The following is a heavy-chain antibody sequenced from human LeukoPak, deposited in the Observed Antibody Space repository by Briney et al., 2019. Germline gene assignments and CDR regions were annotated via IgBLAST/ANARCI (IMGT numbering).Heavy chain of an antibody. CDR3: AKDGRPDTYGIFDL. D-gene: IGHD1-1*01. Sequence: GGSLRLPCAASGFSFDDYAMHWLRHAPGKGLQWVSGISWNSGSEGYAGSVKGRFTISRDNAKNSSYLQMNSLRAEDTAFYYCAKDGRPDTYGIFDLWGHGTLVTVSS. CDR1: GFSFDDYA. V-gene: IGHV3-9*01. J-gene: IGHJ4*01. CDR2: ISWNSGSE.